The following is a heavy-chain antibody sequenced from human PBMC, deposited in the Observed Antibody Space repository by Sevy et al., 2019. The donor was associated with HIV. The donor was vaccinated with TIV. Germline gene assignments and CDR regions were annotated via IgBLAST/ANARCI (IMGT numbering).Heavy chain of an antibody. Sequence: GGSLRLSCAASGFTFSSFTMHWVRQPPGKGLEWVALISYDGSAKYYTDSVKSRFTISRDNYKNTLHLQVNSLTTEDMAVYYCARGGGESSGWSYFFDYWGQGALVTVSS. V-gene: IGHV3-30*14. CDR1: GFTFSSFT. CDR3: ARGGGESSGWSYFFDY. CDR2: ISYDGSAK. D-gene: IGHD6-19*01. J-gene: IGHJ4*02.